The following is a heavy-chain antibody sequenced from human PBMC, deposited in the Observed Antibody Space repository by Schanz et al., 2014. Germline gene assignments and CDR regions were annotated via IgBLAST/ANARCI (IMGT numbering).Heavy chain of an antibody. CDR1: TSLFSRSV. J-gene: IGHJ6*02. CDR3: ARDMTSMGESGFYYYGMDV. V-gene: IGHV3-33*08. D-gene: IGHD1-26*01. Sequence: QVDLVESGGGVVQPGRSLTLSCAVSTSLFSRSVIHWVRQAPGKGLEWVAVMWNDGIKTHYADSVKGRFTISRDNAKNSLYLQMNSLRAEDTAVYYCARDMTSMGESGFYYYGMDVWGQGTTATVSS. CDR2: MWNDGIKT.